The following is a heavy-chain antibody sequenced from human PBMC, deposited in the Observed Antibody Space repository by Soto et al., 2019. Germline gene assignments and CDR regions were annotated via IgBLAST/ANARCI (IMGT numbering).Heavy chain of an antibody. CDR3: ARRGPGTDFDY. V-gene: IGHV3-23*01. CDR2: ISGSGDST. D-gene: IGHD6-13*01. Sequence: EVQLLDSGGGLVQPGGSLRLSCAASGFTFSSYAMNCVRQAPGKGLEWVSVISGSGDSTYYVDSVKGRFTISRDNSKNTLYLQMNRLRTEDTAVYYCARRGPGTDFDYWGQGTLVTVSS. J-gene: IGHJ4*02. CDR1: GFTFSSYA.